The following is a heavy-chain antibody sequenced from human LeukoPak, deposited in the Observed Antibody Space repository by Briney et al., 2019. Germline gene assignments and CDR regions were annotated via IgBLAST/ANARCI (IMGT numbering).Heavy chain of an antibody. Sequence: SVKVSCKASGGTFSSYTISWVRQAPGQGLEWMGRIIPILGIANYAQKFQGRVTITADKSTSTAYMELSSLRSEDTAVYYCARSPYYYDSSGYYYYYYYMDVWGKGTTVTVSS. CDR1: GGTFSSYT. D-gene: IGHD3-22*01. CDR3: ARSPYYYDSSGYYYYYYYMDV. J-gene: IGHJ6*03. CDR2: IIPILGIA. V-gene: IGHV1-69*02.